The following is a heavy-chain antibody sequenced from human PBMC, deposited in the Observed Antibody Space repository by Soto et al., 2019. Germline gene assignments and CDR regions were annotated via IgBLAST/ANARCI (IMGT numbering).Heavy chain of an antibody. CDR1: GFTFSSYA. Sequence: GGSLRLSCSASGFTFSSYAMHWVRQAPGKGLEYVSAISSNGGSTYYADSVKGRFTNSRDNSKNTLYLQMSSLRAEDTAVYYCALYCSSTSCYLGGMDVWGQGTTVTVSS. J-gene: IGHJ6*02. CDR2: ISSNGGST. D-gene: IGHD2-2*01. CDR3: ALYCSSTSCYLGGMDV. V-gene: IGHV3-64D*06.